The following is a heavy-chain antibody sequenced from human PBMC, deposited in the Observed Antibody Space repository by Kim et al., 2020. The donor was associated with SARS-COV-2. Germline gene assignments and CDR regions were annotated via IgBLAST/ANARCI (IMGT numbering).Heavy chain of an antibody. V-gene: IGHV3-23*01. J-gene: IGHJ1*01. D-gene: IGHD2-21*01. CDR1: GFTFSDYA. Sequence: GGSLRLSCVASGFTFSDYAMNWVRQAPGKGLEWVSAVSRSGDTTYYSDSVRGRFSISGVNSKNILFLQMNNLRADDTAIYYCAKALSYGDFGHWGQGTLVSVSS. CDR3: AKALSYGDFGH. CDR2: VSRSGDTT.